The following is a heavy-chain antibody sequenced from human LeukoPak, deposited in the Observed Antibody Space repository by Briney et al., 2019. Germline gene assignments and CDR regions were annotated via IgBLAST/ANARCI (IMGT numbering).Heavy chain of an antibody. D-gene: IGHD3-9*01. CDR3: ASYLSDILTGQSY. J-gene: IGHJ4*02. Sequence: GGSLRLSCAASGFTFSSYWMHWVRQAPGKGLVWVSRINSDGSSTSYADSVKGRFTISRGNAKNTLYLQMNSLRAEDTAVYYCASYLSDILTGQSYWGQGTLVTVSS. CDR1: GFTFSSYW. CDR2: INSDGSST. V-gene: IGHV3-74*01.